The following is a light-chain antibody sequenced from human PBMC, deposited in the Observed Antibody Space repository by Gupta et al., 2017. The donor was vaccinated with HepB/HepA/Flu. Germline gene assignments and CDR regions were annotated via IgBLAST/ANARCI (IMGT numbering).Light chain of an antibody. Sequence: PGERATLSCRASESISGSYLAWYQQKPGQGPRLLIYGASTRATGIPARFSGSGSGTDFTLTISGLEPEDVAVYYCQQYGSSRGLTFGGGTKVDIK. J-gene: IGKJ4*01. CDR1: ESISGSY. CDR3: QQYGSSRGLT. CDR2: GAS. V-gene: IGKV3-20*01.